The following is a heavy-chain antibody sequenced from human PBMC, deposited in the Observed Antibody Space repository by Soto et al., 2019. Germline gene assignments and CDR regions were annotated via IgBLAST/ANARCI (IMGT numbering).Heavy chain of an antibody. Sequence: SGTLSITCTVSGGSISSYYWSWIRQPPGKGLEWIGYIYYSGSTNYNPSLKSRVTISVDTSKNQFSPKLSSVTAADTAVYYCARAPTRQAAFDIWGQGTMVTVSS. CDR3: ARAPTRQAAFDI. J-gene: IGHJ3*02. CDR1: GGSISSYY. V-gene: IGHV4-59*07. CDR2: IYYSGST.